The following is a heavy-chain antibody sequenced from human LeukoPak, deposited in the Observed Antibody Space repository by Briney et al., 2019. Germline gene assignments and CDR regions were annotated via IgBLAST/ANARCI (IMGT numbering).Heavy chain of an antibody. D-gene: IGHD3/OR15-3a*01. CDR3: ARGTLDN. CDR1: GFSVSSSY. J-gene: IGHJ4*02. CDR2: IYGDGST. V-gene: IGHV3-53*01. Sequence: GGSLRLSCAASGFSVSSSYINWVRQAPGKGLEWVSVIYGDGSTKCADSVKARFTISRDNSKNTVYLQMKSLRVEDTAVYYCARGTLDNWGQGTLVTVSS.